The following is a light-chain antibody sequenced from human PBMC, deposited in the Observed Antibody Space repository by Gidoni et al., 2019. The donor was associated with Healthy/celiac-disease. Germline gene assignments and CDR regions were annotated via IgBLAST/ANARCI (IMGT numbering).Light chain of an antibody. CDR3: QQYYSTPYT. CDR1: QSVLYSSNNKNY. V-gene: IGKV4-1*01. Sequence: DIVMTQSPDSLAVSLGERATINCKSSQSVLYSSNNKNYLGWYQQKPVQPPKLLIYWASTRESVVPDRFSGSGSGTDFTLTISSLQAEDVAVYYCQQYYSTPYTFGQGTKLEIK. CDR2: WAS. J-gene: IGKJ2*01.